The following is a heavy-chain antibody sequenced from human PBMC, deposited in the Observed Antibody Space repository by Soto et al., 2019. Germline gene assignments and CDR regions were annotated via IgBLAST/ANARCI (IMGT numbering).Heavy chain of an antibody. J-gene: IGHJ5*02. CDR2: IYYSGST. D-gene: IGHD3-10*01. CDR3: ARDLKVRGVTNWFDP. Sequence: TLSLTCTVSGGSISSGGYYWSWIRQHPGKGLEWIGYIYYSGSTYYNPSLKSRVTISVDTSKNQFSLKLSSVTAADTAVYYCARDLKVRGVTNWFDPWGQGTLVTVSS. CDR1: GGSISSGGYY. V-gene: IGHV4-31*03.